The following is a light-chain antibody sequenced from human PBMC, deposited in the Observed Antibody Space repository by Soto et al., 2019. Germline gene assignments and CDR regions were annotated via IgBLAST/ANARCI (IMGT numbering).Light chain of an antibody. CDR1: QSISNH. CDR3: QQRSTWPLT. Sequence: EIWLTQSPPTLALSPGERATLSCRASQSISNHLAWYQQKPGQTPRLLMYDASNRATAVPARFSGSGSGTDFTLTISSLEPEDLAVYYCQQRSTWPLTVGGGTKVEIK. J-gene: IGKJ4*01. V-gene: IGKV3-11*01. CDR2: DAS.